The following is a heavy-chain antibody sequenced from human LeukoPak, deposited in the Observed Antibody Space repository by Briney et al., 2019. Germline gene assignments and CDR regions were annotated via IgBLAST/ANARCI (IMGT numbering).Heavy chain of an antibody. CDR3: AIGCGYSYSLGWYFDL. V-gene: IGHV4-39*01. J-gene: IGHJ2*01. Sequence: PSETLSLTCTVSGGSISSSSYYWGWIRQPPGKGLEWIGSIYYSGSTYYNPSLKSRVTISVDTSKNQFSLKLSSVTAADTAVYYCAIGCGYSYSLGWYFDLWGRGTLVTVSS. CDR2: IYYSGST. CDR1: GGSISSSSYY. D-gene: IGHD5-18*01.